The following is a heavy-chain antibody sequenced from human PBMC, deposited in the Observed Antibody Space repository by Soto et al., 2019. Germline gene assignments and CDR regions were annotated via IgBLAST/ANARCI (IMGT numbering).Heavy chain of an antibody. V-gene: IGHV3-21*01. CDR3: ARDSYYGSGSSYLYYGMDV. J-gene: IGHJ6*02. CDR2: ISSSSSYI. CDR1: GFTFSSYS. Sequence: EVQLVESGGGLVKPGGSLRLSCAASGFTFSSYSMNWVRQAPGKGLEWVSSISSSSSYIYYADSVKGRFTISRDNAKNSLYLQMNSLRAEDTAVYYCARDSYYGSGSSYLYYGMDVWGQGTTVTVSS. D-gene: IGHD3-10*01.